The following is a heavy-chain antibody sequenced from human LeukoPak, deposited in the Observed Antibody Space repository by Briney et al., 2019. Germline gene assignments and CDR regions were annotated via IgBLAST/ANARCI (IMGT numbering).Heavy chain of an antibody. CDR3: ARSYDPGDFDY. CDR1: GGSISSSHW. Sequence: SETLSLTCAVSGGSISSSHWWSWVRQPPGKGLEWIGEIYHSGSTSYNPSLKSRVTISVDTSKNQFSLKLSSVTAADTAVYYCARSYDPGDFDYWGQGTLVTVSS. D-gene: IGHD3-3*01. CDR2: IYHSGST. V-gene: IGHV4-4*02. J-gene: IGHJ4*02.